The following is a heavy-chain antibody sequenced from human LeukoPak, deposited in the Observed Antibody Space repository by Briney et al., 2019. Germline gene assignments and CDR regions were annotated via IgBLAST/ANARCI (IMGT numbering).Heavy chain of an antibody. D-gene: IGHD4-17*01. CDR1: GGTFRSYA. CDR3: AREYSSWPVTTYLNWFDP. CDR2: IIHIFGTA. Sequence: VKVSCKASGGTFRSYAISWVRQAPGQGLEWMGGIIHIFGTANYAQKFQGRVTITTDESTSTAYMELSSLRSEDTAVYYCAREYSSWPVTTYLNWFDPWGQGTLVTVSS. J-gene: IGHJ5*02. V-gene: IGHV1-69*05.